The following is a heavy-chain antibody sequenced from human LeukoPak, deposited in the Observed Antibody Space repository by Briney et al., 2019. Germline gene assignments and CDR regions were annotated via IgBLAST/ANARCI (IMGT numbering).Heavy chain of an antibody. CDR1: GGSISSYY. V-gene: IGHV4-59*08. D-gene: IGHD2-2*01. CDR3: ARHVRAIPVDYFDY. J-gene: IGHJ4*02. CDR2: IYYSGST. Sequence: SETLSLTCTVSGGSISSYYWSWIRQPPGKGLEWIGYIYYSGSTNYNPSLKSRVTISVDTSKNQFSLKLSSVTAADTAVYYCARHVRAIPVDYFDYWGRGTLVTVSS.